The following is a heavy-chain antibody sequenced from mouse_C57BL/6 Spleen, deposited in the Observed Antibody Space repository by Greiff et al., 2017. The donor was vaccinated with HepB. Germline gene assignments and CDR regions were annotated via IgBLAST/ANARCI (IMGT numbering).Heavy chain of an antibody. J-gene: IGHJ2*01. CDR2: TNPTNGRT. Sequence: QVQLQQPGAELVKAGASVKMSCKASGYTFTSYWMHWVKQRLGQGLEWFAETNPTNGRTYYNEKFKSKATLTVDKSSSTAYMLLSGRTFEDSAVYYCARIKKIVATYFDYWGQGTTLIVSS. D-gene: IGHD1-1*01. CDR3: ARIKKIVATYFDY. CDR1: GYTFTSYW. V-gene: IGHV1S81*02.